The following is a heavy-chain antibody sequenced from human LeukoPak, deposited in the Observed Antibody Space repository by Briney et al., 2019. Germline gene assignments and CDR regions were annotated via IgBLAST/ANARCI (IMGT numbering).Heavy chain of an antibody. CDR3: ARGGYCTTALCYAMNAFDI. Sequence: GGSLRLSCAASGFNFHSHDMNWVRQAPGKGLEFISYISPSGTTMYYADSVKGRFTISRDNAKNSLYLQMNSLRAEDTAVYYCARGGYCTTALCYAMNAFDIWGQGTMVTVSS. J-gene: IGHJ3*02. V-gene: IGHV3-48*03. CDR2: ISPSGTTM. CDR1: GFNFHSHD. D-gene: IGHD2-2*03.